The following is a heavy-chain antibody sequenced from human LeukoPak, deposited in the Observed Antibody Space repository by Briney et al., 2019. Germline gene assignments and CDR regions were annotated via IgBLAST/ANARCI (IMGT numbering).Heavy chain of an antibody. CDR3: VAPSTVPSNWETLEY. V-gene: IGHV3-30*03. CDR2: ISHDGSDD. J-gene: IGHJ4*01. D-gene: IGHD7-27*01. CDR1: GLSFSTYG. Sequence: GGSLRLSCVASGLSFSTYGMHWVRQFPGKGLEWVALISHDGSDDYYGDSVKGRFTISRDNSQNTLYLQVNSLGPEGTALYYCVAPSTVPSNWETLEYWGHGTLVTVSS.